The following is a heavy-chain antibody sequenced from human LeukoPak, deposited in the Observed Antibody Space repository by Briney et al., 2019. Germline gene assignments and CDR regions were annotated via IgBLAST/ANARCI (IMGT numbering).Heavy chain of an antibody. V-gene: IGHV1-8*01. D-gene: IGHD3-10*01. Sequence: ASVTVSCKASGYTFTSYDINWVRQAPGQGLEWMGCMNPHSGNTGYAQKFQSRVTMTRNTSISIAYMERSSLRSEDTAVDYCARWFYYGWGEDYGMDVWGRGTTGTNSS. J-gene: IGHJ6*02. CDR3: ARWFYYGWGEDYGMDV. CDR1: GYTFTSYD. CDR2: MNPHSGNT.